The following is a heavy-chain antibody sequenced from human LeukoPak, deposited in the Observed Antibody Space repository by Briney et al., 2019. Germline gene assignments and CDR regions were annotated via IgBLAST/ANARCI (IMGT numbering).Heavy chain of an antibody. Sequence: ASVKVSCKASGYTFTRYGVSWVRQATGQGLEWMGWMNPNSGNTGYAQKFQGRVTITRNTSISTAYMELSSLRSEDTAVYYCARDGIAVAGFRAYYYYMDVWGKGTTVTVSS. CDR3: ARDGIAVAGFRAYYYYMDV. J-gene: IGHJ6*03. D-gene: IGHD6-19*01. CDR1: GYTFTRYG. V-gene: IGHV1-8*03. CDR2: MNPNSGNT.